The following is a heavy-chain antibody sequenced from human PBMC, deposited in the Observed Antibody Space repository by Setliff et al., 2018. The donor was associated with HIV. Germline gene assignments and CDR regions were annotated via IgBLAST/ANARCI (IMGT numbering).Heavy chain of an antibody. CDR3: ATILVYGVYKWFNP. CDR2: INHSGST. V-gene: IGHV4-34*01. Sequence: SETLSLTCAVDGGSFSGYYWSWIRQPPGKGLEWIGEINHSGSTNYNPSLKSRVIIFVDTSKNQFSLHLNSVTAADTAVYYCATILVYGVYKWFNPWGQGTLVTVSS. J-gene: IGHJ5*02. CDR1: GGSFSGYY. D-gene: IGHD3-3*01.